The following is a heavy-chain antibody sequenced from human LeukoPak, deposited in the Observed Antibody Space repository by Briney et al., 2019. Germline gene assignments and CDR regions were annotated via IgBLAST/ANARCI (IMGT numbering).Heavy chain of an antibody. CDR2: INPNSGGT. V-gene: IGHV1-2*02. CDR1: GYTFTGYY. Sequence: GASVKVSCKASGYTFTGYYMHWVRQAPGQGLEWMGWINPNSGGTNYAQKFQGRVTMTRDTPISTAYMELSRLRSDDTAVYYCAREGGIAAAGTGFWFDPWGQGTLVTVSS. D-gene: IGHD6-13*01. J-gene: IGHJ5*02. CDR3: AREGGIAAAGTGFWFDP.